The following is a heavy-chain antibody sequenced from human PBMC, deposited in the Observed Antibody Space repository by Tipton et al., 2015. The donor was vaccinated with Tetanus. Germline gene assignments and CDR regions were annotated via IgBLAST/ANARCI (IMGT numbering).Heavy chain of an antibody. CDR1: GFSVSSSAYY. V-gene: IGHV4-39*01. D-gene: IGHD5-12*01. CDR3: ARRREWVATGTYGMDV. Sequence: TLSLTCSVSGFSVSSSAYYWGWIRQPPGKGLEWIGNAYYSGTTKYNPALKSRVTISVDTSKNQFSLRLSSVTAADTAVYYCARRREWVATGTYGMDVWGQGTTVTVSS. CDR2: AYYSGTT. J-gene: IGHJ6*02.